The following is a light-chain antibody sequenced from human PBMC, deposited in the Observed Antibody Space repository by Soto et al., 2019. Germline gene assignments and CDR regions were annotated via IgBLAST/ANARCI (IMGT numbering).Light chain of an antibody. CDR3: QQYNYYPNT. J-gene: IGKJ2*01. Sequence: DIQMTQSPSTLSASVGDRVTITCRASQSISSWLAWYQQKLGKGPKVLIYKASSLDSGVPSRFSGSGSGTEFTLAISSLQPDDSATYYCQQYNYYPNTFGQGTKLEI. CDR2: KAS. V-gene: IGKV1-5*03. CDR1: QSISSW.